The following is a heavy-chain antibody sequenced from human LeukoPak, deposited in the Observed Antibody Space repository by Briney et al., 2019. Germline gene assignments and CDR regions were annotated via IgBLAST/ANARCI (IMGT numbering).Heavy chain of an antibody. CDR1: GFTFTSYA. Sequence: EGSLRLSCAASGFTFTSYAMSWVRQAPGKGLEWVSSMSGGGSDTYYADSVKGRFTISRDNSKNTLYLQMNSLRAEDTAVYYCAREDIVVVPVGDYYYGMDVWGQGTTVTVSS. V-gene: IGHV3-23*01. J-gene: IGHJ6*02. CDR3: AREDIVVVPVGDYYYGMDV. CDR2: MSGGGSDT. D-gene: IGHD2-2*01.